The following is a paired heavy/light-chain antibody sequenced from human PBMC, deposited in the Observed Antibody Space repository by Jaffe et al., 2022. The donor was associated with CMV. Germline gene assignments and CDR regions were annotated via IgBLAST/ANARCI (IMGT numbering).Light chain of an antibody. CDR3: YSIDSSGTHAWV. CDR2: EDS. Sequence: SYELTQPPSVSVSPGQTARITCSGDALPKKYAYWYQQKSGQAPVLVIYEDSKRPSGIPERFSGSSSGTMATLTISGAQVEDGADYYCYSIDSSGTHAWVFGGGTKLTVL. V-gene: IGLV3-10*01. J-gene: IGLJ3*02. CDR1: ALPKKY.
Heavy chain of an antibody. CDR2: ILYSGYT. CDR3: ARSYCSGGSCYGGIDY. J-gene: IGHJ4*02. CDR1: GGSISGFY. V-gene: IGHV4-59*01. Sequence: QVQLQESGPGLVKPSETLSLTCSVSGGSISGFYWSWIRQPPGKGLEWIGYILYSGYTNYNPSLKNRVTISVDTSKNQFSLTLNSVTAADTAVYYCARSYCSGGSCYGGIDYWGQGTLVTVSS. D-gene: IGHD2-15*01.